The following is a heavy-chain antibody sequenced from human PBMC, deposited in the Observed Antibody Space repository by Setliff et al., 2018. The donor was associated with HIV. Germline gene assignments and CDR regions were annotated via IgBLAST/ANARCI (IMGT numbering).Heavy chain of an antibody. Sequence: PSETLSLTCAVYGGSFNGYYRSWIRQPPGKGLEWIGYIYTSGSTNYNPSLKTRVTISIDTSKKQVSLKLSSVTAADTAVYYCARHANYDFWSGYWGYYFDYWGQGTLVTVSS. CDR2: IYTSGST. J-gene: IGHJ4*02. V-gene: IGHV4-4*09. CDR3: ARHANYDFWSGYWGYYFDY. CDR1: GGSFNGYY. D-gene: IGHD3-3*01.